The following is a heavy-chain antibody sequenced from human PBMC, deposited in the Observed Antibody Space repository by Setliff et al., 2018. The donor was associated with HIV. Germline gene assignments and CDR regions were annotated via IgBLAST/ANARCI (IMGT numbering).Heavy chain of an antibody. D-gene: IGHD2-15*01. CDR2: ISAYNGNA. J-gene: IGHJ6*03. CDR1: GYTFTNYA. CDR3: ARMRSCSGGSCLPGALYYYHMDV. Sequence: ASVKVSCKASGYTFTNYAFAWVRQAPGQGLEWMGWISAYNGNANYADKLQGRVTLTTDTSTTTVYMELRSLRSDDTAVYYCARMRSCSGGSCLPGALYYYHMDVWGKGTTVTVSS. V-gene: IGHV1-18*01.